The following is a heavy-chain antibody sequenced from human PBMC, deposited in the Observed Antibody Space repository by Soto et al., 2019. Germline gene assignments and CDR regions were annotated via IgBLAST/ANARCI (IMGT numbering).Heavy chain of an antibody. Sequence: QVQLVQSGAEVKKPGASVKVSCKASGYTFSGYGISWVRQAPGQGLEWMGWISAYNGNTNYAQKLQGRVTMTTDTSTSTAYMELRSLRSDDTAVYYCARAPGIYCSGGSCYQLPPYYMDVWGKGTTVTVSS. J-gene: IGHJ6*03. V-gene: IGHV1-18*01. CDR3: ARAPGIYCSGGSCYQLPPYYMDV. D-gene: IGHD2-15*01. CDR2: ISAYNGNT. CDR1: GYTFSGYG.